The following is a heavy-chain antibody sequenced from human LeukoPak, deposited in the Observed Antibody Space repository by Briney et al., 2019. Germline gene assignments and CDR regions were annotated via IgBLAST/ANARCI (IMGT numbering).Heavy chain of an antibody. CDR3: ARHSDYLRAFDY. CDR1: GGSISSGGYY. V-gene: IGHV4-31*03. Sequence: SQTLSLTCTVSGGSISSGGYYWSWIRQHPGRDLGWIGYIYYSGSTYYNPSLKSRVTISVDTSKNQFSLKLSSVTAADTAVYYCARHSDYLRAFDYWGQGTLVTVSS. D-gene: IGHD5-12*01. CDR2: IYYSGST. J-gene: IGHJ4*02.